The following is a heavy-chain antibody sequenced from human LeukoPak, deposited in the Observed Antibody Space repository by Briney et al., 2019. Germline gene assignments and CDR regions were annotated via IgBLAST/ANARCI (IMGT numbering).Heavy chain of an antibody. D-gene: IGHD1-26*01. CDR3: ASNGSYRFDY. V-gene: IGHV3-48*02. J-gene: IGHJ4*02. CDR1: GFTFSSYS. Sequence: GESLRLSCAASGFTFSSYSMNWVRQAPGKGLEWVSHITASGTAMFYADSVKGRFTISRDNAKNSLYLQMNSLRDEDTAVYYCASNGSYRFDYWGQGTLVTVSS. CDR2: ITASGTAM.